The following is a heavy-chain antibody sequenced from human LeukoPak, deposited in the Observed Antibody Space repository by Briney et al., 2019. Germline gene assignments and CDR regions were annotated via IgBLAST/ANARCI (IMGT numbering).Heavy chain of an antibody. Sequence: PSETLSLTCTVSGGSTSSGSYYWSWIRQPAGKGLEWIGRIYTSGITNYNPSLKSRVTISVDTSKNQFSLKLSSVTAADTAVYYCARGPKVGRWFDPWGQGTLVTVSS. V-gene: IGHV4-61*02. CDR1: GGSTSSGSYY. J-gene: IGHJ5*02. CDR3: ARGPKVGRWFDP. CDR2: IYTSGIT.